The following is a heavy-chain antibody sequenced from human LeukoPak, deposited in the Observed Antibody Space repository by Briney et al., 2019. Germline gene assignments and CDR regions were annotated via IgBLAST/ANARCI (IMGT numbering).Heavy chain of an antibody. CDR1: GGSFSGYH. V-gene: IGHV4-34*01. CDR2: INHSGST. Sequence: PSETLSLTCAVYGGSFSGYHWSWIRQPPGKGLEWIGEINHSGSTNYNPSLKSRVTISADTSKNQFSLKLSSVTAADTAVYYCARGRGDYWGQGTLVTVSS. CDR3: ARGRGDY. J-gene: IGHJ4*02.